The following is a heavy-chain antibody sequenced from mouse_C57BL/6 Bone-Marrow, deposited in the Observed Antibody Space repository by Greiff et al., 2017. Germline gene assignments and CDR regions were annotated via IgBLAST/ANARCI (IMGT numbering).Heavy chain of an antibody. Sequence: QVQLQQPGAELVKPGASVKLSCKASGYTFTSYWMHWVKQRPGQGLEWIGMIHPNSGSTNYNEKFKSKATLTVDKSSSTAYMQLSSLTSDDSAVYYCARKGYYGPGVYFDYWGQGTTLTVSS. CDR1: GYTFTSYW. CDR2: IHPNSGST. D-gene: IGHD1-2*01. J-gene: IGHJ2*01. CDR3: ARKGYYGPGVYFDY. V-gene: IGHV1-64*01.